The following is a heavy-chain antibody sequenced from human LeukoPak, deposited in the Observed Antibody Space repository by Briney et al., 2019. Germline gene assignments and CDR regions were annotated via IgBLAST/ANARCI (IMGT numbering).Heavy chain of an antibody. Sequence: SVKVSCKASGYTFTNYGISWVRQAPGQGLEWMGRIIPILGIANYAQKFQGRVTITADKSTSTAYMELSSLRSEDTAVYYCAREGAVVVPAAIRAFNWFDPWGQGTLVTVSS. D-gene: IGHD2-2*02. V-gene: IGHV1-69*04. CDR2: IIPILGIA. J-gene: IGHJ5*02. CDR1: GYTFTNYG. CDR3: AREGAVVVPAAIRAFNWFDP.